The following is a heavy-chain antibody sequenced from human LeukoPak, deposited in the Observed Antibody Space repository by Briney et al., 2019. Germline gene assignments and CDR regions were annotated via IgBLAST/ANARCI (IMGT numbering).Heavy chain of an antibody. CDR2: IRYDGSNK. CDR3: AKGYSSGPIYFDY. Sequence: GGSLRLSCAASGFTFSSYGMHWVRQAPGKGLEWVAFIRYDGSNKYYADSVKGRFTISRDNSKNTLYLQMNSLRAEDTAVYYCAKGYSSGPIYFDYWGQGTLVTVSS. CDR1: GFTFSSYG. J-gene: IGHJ4*02. D-gene: IGHD6-19*01. V-gene: IGHV3-30*02.